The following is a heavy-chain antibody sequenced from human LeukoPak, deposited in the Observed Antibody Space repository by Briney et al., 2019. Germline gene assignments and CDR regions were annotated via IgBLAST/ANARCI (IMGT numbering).Heavy chain of an antibody. CDR3: ARDGDY. CDR1: GGTFSSYA. J-gene: IGHJ4*02. V-gene: IGHV1-69*05. Sequence: SVEVSCKASGGTFSSYAISWVRQAPAQGLEWMGRIIRIFGTANYAQKFQGRVTITTDESTSTAYMELSSLRSEDTAVYYCARDGDYWGQGTLVTVSS. CDR2: IIRIFGTA.